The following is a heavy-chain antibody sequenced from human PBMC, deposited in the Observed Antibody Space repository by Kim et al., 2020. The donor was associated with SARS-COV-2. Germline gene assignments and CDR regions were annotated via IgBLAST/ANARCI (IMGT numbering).Heavy chain of an antibody. CDR1: GGTFSSYA. V-gene: IGHV1-69*13. Sequence: SVKVSCKASGGTFSSYAISWVRQAPGQGLEWMGGIIPIFGTANYAQKFQGRVTITADESTSTAYMELSSLRSEDTAVYYCARDLSVSLDVYYYYGMDVWGQGTTVTVSS. J-gene: IGHJ6*02. CDR3: ARDLSVSLDVYYYYGMDV. D-gene: IGHD4-4*01. CDR2: IIPIFGTA.